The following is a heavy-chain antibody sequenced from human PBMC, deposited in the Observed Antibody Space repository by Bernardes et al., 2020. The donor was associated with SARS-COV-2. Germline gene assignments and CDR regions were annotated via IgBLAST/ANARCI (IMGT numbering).Heavy chain of an antibody. J-gene: IGHJ4*02. D-gene: IGHD3-22*01. Sequence: ETLSLTCSVSDGSLHSDFWSWLRQPPGKGLEWIGYVYSGGATNYNPSLKGRLTISVDSSNNQFSLRLSSVTAADTAVYYCARRTAYVSSGFEGHFDTWGQGILVTVSS. CDR3: ARRTAYVSSGFEGHFDT. CDR2: VYSGGAT. CDR1: DGSLHSDF. V-gene: IGHV4-59*01.